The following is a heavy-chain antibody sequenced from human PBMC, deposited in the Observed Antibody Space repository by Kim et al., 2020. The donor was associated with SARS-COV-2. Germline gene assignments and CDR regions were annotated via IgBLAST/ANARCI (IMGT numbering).Heavy chain of an antibody. CDR1: GGTFSSYA. D-gene: IGHD3-10*01. CDR2: IIPIFGTA. Sequence: SVKVSCKASGGTFSSYAISWVRQAPGQGLGWMGGIIPIFGTANYAQKSQGRVTITADESTSTAYMELSSLRCGDTGGFYCATTCYFGCNCLSYYFY. V-gene: IGHV1-69*13. CDR3: ATTCYFGCNCLSYYFY. J-gene: IGHJ4*01.